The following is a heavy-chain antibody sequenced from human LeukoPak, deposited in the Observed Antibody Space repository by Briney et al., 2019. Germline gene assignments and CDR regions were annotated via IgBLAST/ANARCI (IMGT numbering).Heavy chain of an antibody. CDR1: GYTFTDYH. CDR3: ARSVGGVGARFDP. V-gene: IGHV1-69-2*01. CDR2: IDPEDGKT. Sequence: ASVTVSCKASGYTFTDYHMQWVQQAPGKGLEWMGRIDPEDGKTVYADKFKGRVTLTADTSTDTAYMEVSSLKFGDTAIYYCARSVGGVGARFDPWGQGTLVTVSS. D-gene: IGHD3-16*01. J-gene: IGHJ5*02.